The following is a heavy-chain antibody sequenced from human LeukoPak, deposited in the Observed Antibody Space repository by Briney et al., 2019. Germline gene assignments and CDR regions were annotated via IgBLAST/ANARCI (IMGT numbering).Heavy chain of an antibody. J-gene: IGHJ4*02. V-gene: IGHV3-20*04. D-gene: IGHD5-18*01. CDR1: GFTFDDYG. CDR3: AKRIQSAMAMGY. CDR2: INWNGGST. Sequence: GGSLRLSCAASGFTFDDYGMSWVRQAPGKGLEWVSGINWNGGSTGYADSVKGRFTISRDNSKNTMYLQMNSLRAEDTAVYYCAKRIQSAMAMGYWGQGTLVTVSS.